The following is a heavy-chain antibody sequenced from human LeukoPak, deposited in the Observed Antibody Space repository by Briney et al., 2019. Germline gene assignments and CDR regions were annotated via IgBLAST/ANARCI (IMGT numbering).Heavy chain of an antibody. CDR2: ISSSSSYI. J-gene: IGHJ5*02. Sequence: PGGSLRLSCAASGFTFSSYSRNWVRQAPGKGLEWVSSISSSSSYIYYADSVKGRFTISRDNAKNSLYLQMNSLRAEDTAVYYCARDYYGSGSYYASFDPWGQGTLVTVSS. CDR3: ARDYYGSGSYYASFDP. D-gene: IGHD3-10*01. V-gene: IGHV3-21*01. CDR1: GFTFSSYS.